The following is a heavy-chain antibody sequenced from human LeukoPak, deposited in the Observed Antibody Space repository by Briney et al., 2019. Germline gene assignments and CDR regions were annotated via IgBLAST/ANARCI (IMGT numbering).Heavy chain of an antibody. CDR2: IWYDGSNK. D-gene: IGHD2-2*01. CDR1: GFTFSSYG. J-gene: IGHJ6*03. Sequence: GGSLRLSCAASGFTFSSYGMQWVRQAPGKGLEWVAVIWYDGSNKYYADSVKGRFTISRDNSKNTLYLQMNSLRAEDTAVYYCARGQGVPAANYYYYMDVWGKGTTVTVSS. CDR3: ARGQGVPAANYYYYMDV. V-gene: IGHV3-33*01.